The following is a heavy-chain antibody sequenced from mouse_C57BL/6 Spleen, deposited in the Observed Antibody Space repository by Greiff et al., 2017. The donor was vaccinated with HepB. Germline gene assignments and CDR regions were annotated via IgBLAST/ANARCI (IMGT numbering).Heavy chain of an antibody. CDR2: ISNGGGST. D-gene: IGHD1-1*01. Sequence: DVQLVESGGGLVQPGGSLKLSCAASGFTFSDYYMYWVRQTPEKRLEWVAYISNGGGSTYYPDTVKGRFTISRDNAKNTLYLQMSRLKSEDTAMYYCARGDYYGSSYGYFDVWGTGTTVTVSS. J-gene: IGHJ1*03. CDR1: GFTFSDYY. V-gene: IGHV5-12*01. CDR3: ARGDYYGSSYGYFDV.